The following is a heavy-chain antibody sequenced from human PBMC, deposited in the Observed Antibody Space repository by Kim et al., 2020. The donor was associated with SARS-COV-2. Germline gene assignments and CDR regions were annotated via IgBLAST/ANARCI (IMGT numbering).Heavy chain of an antibody. D-gene: IGHD3-22*01. CDR3: ARCYYDSSGYSIDY. V-gene: IGHV1-18*01. Sequence: AHKLQGRVTMTTDTSTSTAYMELRSLRSDDTAVYYCARCYYDSSGYSIDYWGQGTLVTVSS. J-gene: IGHJ4*02.